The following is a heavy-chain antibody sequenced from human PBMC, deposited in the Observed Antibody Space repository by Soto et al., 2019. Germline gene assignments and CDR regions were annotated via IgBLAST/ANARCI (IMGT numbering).Heavy chain of an antibody. D-gene: IGHD6-19*01. J-gene: IGHJ4*02. V-gene: IGHV1-8*02. Sequence: GASVKVSCKASGYTFTNYDINWVRQVTGQGLEWMGWMNPNSDHTDYAQKFLGRVTLTRNTSINTAYMELSGLRSEDTAVYYCARPTRSGYSGAWSPFDYWGQGSLVTVSS. CDR1: GYTFTNYD. CDR3: ARPTRSGYSGAWSPFDY. CDR2: MNPNSDHT.